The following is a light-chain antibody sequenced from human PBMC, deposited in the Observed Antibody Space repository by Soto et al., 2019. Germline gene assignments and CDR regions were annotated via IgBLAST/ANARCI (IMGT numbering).Light chain of an antibody. V-gene: IGKV3-15*01. CDR1: QSMSSN. Sequence: EIVITHSPATLSFSPVERATLSCRASQSMSSNLAWYQQRPGQAPRLLIYGASTRATGIPARFSGSGSGTDFTLTISSLQSEDFAVYYCQQYHKGPVTFGQGTKVDIK. CDR2: GAS. CDR3: QQYHKGPVT. J-gene: IGKJ1*01.